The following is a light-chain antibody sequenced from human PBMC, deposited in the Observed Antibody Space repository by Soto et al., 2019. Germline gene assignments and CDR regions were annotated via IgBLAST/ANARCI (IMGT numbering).Light chain of an antibody. J-gene: IGKJ4*01. V-gene: IGKV1-33*01. CDR2: DAS. CDR3: RQYDSLPLT. Sequence: DIPMTQSPSSLSAYVGDRVTITCQASQDINSYLIWYQQKPGKVPKVLIYDASNLETVVPSRFSESGSGTDFAFTISSLQPEDIATYYCRQYDSLPLTFGGGTKVHI. CDR1: QDINSY.